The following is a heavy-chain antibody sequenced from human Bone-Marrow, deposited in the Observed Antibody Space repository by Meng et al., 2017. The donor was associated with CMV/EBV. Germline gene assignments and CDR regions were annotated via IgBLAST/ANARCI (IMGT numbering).Heavy chain of an antibody. CDR1: GGTFSSYA. CDR2: IIPIFGTA. V-gene: IGHV1-69*05. D-gene: IGHD2-2*01. J-gene: IGHJ6*02. CDR3: ARGYCSSTSCPRYYYGMDV. Sequence: SVKVSCKASGGTFSSYAISWVRQAPGQGLEWMGGIIPIFGTANYAQKFQGRVTITTDESMSTAYMELSSLRSEDTAVYYCARGYCSSTSCPRYYYGMDVWGQGTTVTVSS.